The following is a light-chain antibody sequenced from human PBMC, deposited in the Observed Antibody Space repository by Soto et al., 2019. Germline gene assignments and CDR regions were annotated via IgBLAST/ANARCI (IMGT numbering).Light chain of an antibody. CDR3: QNYHSAPFT. CDR2: GAV. CDR1: QGIANY. Sequence: DIQMTQSPSSLSASLGDRVTITCRASQGIANYLAWYQHKPGKVPNLLIYGAVTLQSGVPSRFSGSGSGTEFSLTISSLQAEDFATYYCQNYHSAPFTFGPGTKVHIK. V-gene: IGKV1-27*01. J-gene: IGKJ3*01.